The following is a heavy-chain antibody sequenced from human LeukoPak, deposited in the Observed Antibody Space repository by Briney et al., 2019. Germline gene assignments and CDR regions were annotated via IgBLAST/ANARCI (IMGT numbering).Heavy chain of an antibody. CDR2: IRQDGTDK. D-gene: IGHD6-25*01. J-gene: IGHJ4*02. CDR3: ARVLDNSSSRYQSLKY. V-gene: IGHV3-7*01. Sequence: GGSLRLSCAASGFTFSSYWMSWVRQAPGKGLEWVATIRQDGTDKYYVDSVSGQFTISRDNAKNSLFLQMNSLRAEDTAVYYCARVLDNSSSRYQSLKYWGQGTLVTVSS. CDR1: GFTFSSYW.